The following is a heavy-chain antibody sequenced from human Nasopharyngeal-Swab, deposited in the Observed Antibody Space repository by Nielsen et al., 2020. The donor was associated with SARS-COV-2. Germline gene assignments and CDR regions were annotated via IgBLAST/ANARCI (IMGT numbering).Heavy chain of an antibody. CDR2: IIPIFGTG. D-gene: IGHD2-2*01. Sequence: SVKVSCKASGYTFTGYYMHWVRQAPGQGLEWMGGIIPIFGTGKYAQKFQGRVTITADESTSTAYMELSSLRSEDTAVYYCARVVRYCSSTSCYFFDYWGQGTLVTVSS. CDR3: ARVVRYCSSTSCYFFDY. V-gene: IGHV1-69*13. CDR1: GYTFTGYY. J-gene: IGHJ4*02.